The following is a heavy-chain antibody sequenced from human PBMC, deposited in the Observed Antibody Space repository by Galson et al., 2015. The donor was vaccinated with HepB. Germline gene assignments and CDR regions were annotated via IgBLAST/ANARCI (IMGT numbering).Heavy chain of an antibody. CDR3: ATMSGRYGSWAHYFDY. D-gene: IGHD1-26*01. J-gene: IGHJ4*02. Sequence: SLRLSCAASGFTFNNYRMSWVRQAPGKGLEWVTNIKEDGSEKYYVDSVKGRFTISRDNAKNSLYLQMNSLRAEDTAVYYCATMSGRYGSWAHYFDYWGQGTLVTVSS. V-gene: IGHV3-7*05. CDR2: IKEDGSEK. CDR1: GFTFNNYR.